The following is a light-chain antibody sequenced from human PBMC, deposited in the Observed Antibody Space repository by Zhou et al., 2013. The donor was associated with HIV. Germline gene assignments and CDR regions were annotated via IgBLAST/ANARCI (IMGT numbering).Light chain of an antibody. V-gene: IGKV2-28*01. CDR3: IQSLQTPWT. Sequence: EIVMTQSPLSLPVTPGEPASISCRSSQSLLHSNGYTYLDWYLQKPGQSPQLLIYVASNRASGVPDRFSGSGSGTDFTLKINRVEAEDVGVYYCIQSLQTPWTFGQGTKVEIK. CDR1: QSLLHSNGYTY. CDR2: VAS. J-gene: IGKJ1*01.